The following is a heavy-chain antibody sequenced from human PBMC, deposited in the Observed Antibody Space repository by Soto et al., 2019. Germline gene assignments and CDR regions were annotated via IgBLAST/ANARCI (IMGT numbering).Heavy chain of an antibody. D-gene: IGHD6-19*01. V-gene: IGHV3-23*01. CDR3: VKDGVASNGNWDWFDP. J-gene: IGHJ5*02. Sequence: EVELLESGGGLVQPGGSVRLSCAASGFTFRNYAMSWVRQAPGKGLEWVSSIHGEGAGSFYTDAVKGRFTVSRDDSKETLYLQMRSLRIDDTAVYYCVKDGVASNGNWDWFDPWGQGTLVTVAS. CDR2: IHGEGAGS. CDR1: GFTFRNYA.